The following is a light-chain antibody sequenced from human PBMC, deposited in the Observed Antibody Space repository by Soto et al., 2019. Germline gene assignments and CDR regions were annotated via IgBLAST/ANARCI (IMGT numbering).Light chain of an antibody. CDR1: QSVSSD. J-gene: IGKJ1*01. V-gene: IGKV3D-15*01. CDR3: QQYSTLWT. CDR2: GAS. Sequence: EILLTQSPATLSVSPGERATLSCRASQSVSSDLAWYQHKPGQAPRLLIYGASSTATGIPDRLSGSGSGTDFTLSIRRLEPEDFAVYYCQQYSTLWTFGQGTKVDIK.